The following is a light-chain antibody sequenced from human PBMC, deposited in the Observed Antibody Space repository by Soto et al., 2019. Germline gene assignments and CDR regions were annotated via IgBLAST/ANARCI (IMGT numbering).Light chain of an antibody. J-gene: IGKJ5*01. V-gene: IGKV1-5*03. CDR1: QSISSW. Sequence: DIQMTQSPSSLSASLGARVTITSRASQSISSWLAWYQQKPGKAPKLLIYKASSLESGVPSRFSGSGSGTDFTLTISRLEPEDFAVYYCQQYGSSPRTFGQGTRLEIK. CDR2: KAS. CDR3: QQYGSSPRT.